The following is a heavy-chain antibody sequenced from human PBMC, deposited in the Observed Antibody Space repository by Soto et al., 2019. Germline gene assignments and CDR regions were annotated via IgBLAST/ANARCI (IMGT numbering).Heavy chain of an antibody. J-gene: IGHJ3*02. Sequence: AGGSLRLSCAASGFICSSYDMSWVRQAPGKGLEWVSTILVGGSTHYEDSVEGRFTISRDRSKNTVYLQMNSLTAGDTAVYYCAKATATRGGAFDICGQGTMLTVS. V-gene: IGHV3-23*01. CDR2: ILVGGST. CDR1: GFICSSYD. D-gene: IGHD1-1*01. CDR3: AKATATRGGAFDI.